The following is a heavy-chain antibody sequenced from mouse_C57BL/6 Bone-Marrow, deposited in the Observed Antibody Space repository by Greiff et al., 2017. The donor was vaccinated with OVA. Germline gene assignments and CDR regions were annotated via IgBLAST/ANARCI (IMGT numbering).Heavy chain of an antibody. CDR2: IDPSDSYT. CDR3: ARAGYGSGYRYFDV. Sequence: VQLQQPGAELVRPGTSVKLSCKASGYTFTSYWMHWVKQRPGQGLEWIGVIDPSDSYTNYNQKFKGKATLTVDTSSSTAYMQLSSLTSEDSAVYYWARAGYGSGYRYFDVWGTGTTVTVSS. CDR1: GYTFTSYW. V-gene: IGHV1-59*01. J-gene: IGHJ1*03. D-gene: IGHD1-1*01.